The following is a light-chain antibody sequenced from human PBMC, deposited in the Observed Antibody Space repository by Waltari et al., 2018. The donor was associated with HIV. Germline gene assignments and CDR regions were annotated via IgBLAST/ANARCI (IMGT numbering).Light chain of an antibody. Sequence: QSALTQPPSVSGSPGQSVSISCSGTTSDVGFYAYVSWYQQYPGKAPKLILFDVNQRPSGVPERFSGSKSGNTASLTISGLQTEDEADYFCCAYAAGHVSYVFGNGTAVAVL. CDR3: CAYAAGHVSYV. CDR2: DVN. CDR1: TSDVGFYAY. V-gene: IGLV2-11*01. J-gene: IGLJ1*01.